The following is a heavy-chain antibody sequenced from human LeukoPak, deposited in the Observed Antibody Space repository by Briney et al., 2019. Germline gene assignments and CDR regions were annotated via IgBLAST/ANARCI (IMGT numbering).Heavy chain of an antibody. Sequence: PSETPSLTCTVSGGSISSYYWSWIRQPPGKGLEWIGYISYSGGTNYNPSLKSRVTISVDTSKNQFSLKLGSVTAADTAVYYCAKSDRPLLDSGSYLDYWGQGTLVTVSS. V-gene: IGHV4-59*01. J-gene: IGHJ4*02. CDR2: ISYSGGT. CDR1: GGSISSYY. D-gene: IGHD1-26*01. CDR3: AKSDRPLLDSGSYLDY.